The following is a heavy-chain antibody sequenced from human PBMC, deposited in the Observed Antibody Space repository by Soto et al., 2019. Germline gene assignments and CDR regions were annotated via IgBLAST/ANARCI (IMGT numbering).Heavy chain of an antibody. CDR3: ARGDCVGGTCYSLAGSFYYYMDV. V-gene: IGHV3-74*01. CDR1: GFTFSNYW. Sequence: EVQLVESGGGLVQPGGSLRLSCAASGFTFSNYWMYWVRQAPGKGLVWVSRINSDGSVSSYADFVKGRLTISRDNIKNTLYLQMDSLRAEDTAVYYCARGDCVGGTCYSLAGSFYYYMDVWGKGTTVTVFS. D-gene: IGHD2-15*01. J-gene: IGHJ6*03. CDR2: INSDGSVS.